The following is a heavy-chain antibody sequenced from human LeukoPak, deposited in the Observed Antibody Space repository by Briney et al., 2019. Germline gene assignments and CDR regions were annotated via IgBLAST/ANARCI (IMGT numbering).Heavy chain of an antibody. Sequence: GGSLRLSCAASGFTFSSYAMHWVRQAPGKGLEWVAVISYDGSNKYYADSVKGRFTISRDNSKNTLYLQMNSLRAEDTAVYYCAGGEEENFLDYWGQGTLVTVSS. CDR2: ISYDGSNK. CDR3: AGGEEENFLDY. D-gene: IGHD1-26*01. J-gene: IGHJ4*02. CDR1: GFTFSSYA. V-gene: IGHV3-30-3*01.